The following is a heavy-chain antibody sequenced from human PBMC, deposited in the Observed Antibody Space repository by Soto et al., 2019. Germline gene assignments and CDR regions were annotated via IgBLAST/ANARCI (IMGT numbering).Heavy chain of an antibody. J-gene: IGHJ4*02. CDR2: IYYSGST. Sequence: QVQLQESGPGLVKPSETLSLTCTVSGGSVSSGSYYWSWIRQPPGKGLEWIGYIYYSGSTNYNPSLKSRVTISVDTSKNQFSLKLSSVTAADTAVYYCAREGRDYGDYLDYWGQGTLVTVSS. CDR3: AREGRDYGDYLDY. D-gene: IGHD4-17*01. CDR1: GGSVSSGSYY. V-gene: IGHV4-61*01.